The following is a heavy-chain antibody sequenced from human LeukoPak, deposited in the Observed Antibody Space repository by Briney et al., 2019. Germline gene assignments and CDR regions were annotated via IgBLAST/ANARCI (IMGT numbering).Heavy chain of an antibody. CDR2: ISSSSSYI. Sequence: PGGSLRLSCAASGFTFSDYYMSWIRQAPGKGLEWVSSISSSSSYIYYADSVKGRFTISRDNAKNSLYLQMNSLRAEDTAVYYCARPQVRDTAMATLYYYMDVWGQRDHGHRLL. J-gene: IGHJ6*03. CDR3: ARPQVRDTAMATLYYYMDV. D-gene: IGHD5-18*01. V-gene: IGHV3-11*03. CDR1: GFTFSDYY.